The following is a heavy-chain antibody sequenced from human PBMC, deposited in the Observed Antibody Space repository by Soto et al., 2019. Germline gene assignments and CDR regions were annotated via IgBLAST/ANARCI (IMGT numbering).Heavy chain of an antibody. CDR1: GGSISSGGYY. Sequence: QVQLQESGPGLVKPSQTLSLTCTVSGGSISSGGYYWIRIRQHPVQGLEWFRYIYSSGSTYYNPSRKRRVTISVDTSKNQFSLKLSSVTAADTAVYYCARVSGYYLSEQPRTFDYWGQGTLVTVSS. CDR2: IYSSGST. V-gene: IGHV4-31*03. D-gene: IGHD3-3*01. CDR3: ARVSGYYLSEQPRTFDY. J-gene: IGHJ4*02.